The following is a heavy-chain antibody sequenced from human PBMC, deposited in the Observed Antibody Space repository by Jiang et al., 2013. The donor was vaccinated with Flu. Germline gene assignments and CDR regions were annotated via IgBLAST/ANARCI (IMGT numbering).Heavy chain of an antibody. D-gene: IGHD2-2*02. J-gene: IGHJ6*02. CDR1: GGSVSSGSYY. V-gene: IGHV4-61*01. Sequence: TLSLTCTVSGGSVSSGSYYWSWIRQPPGKGLEWIGYIYYSGSTNYNPSLKSRVTISVDTSKNQFSLKLSSVTAADTAVYYCARGIVVVPAAIKDYYYYGMDVWGQGTTVTVSS. CDR2: IYYSGST. CDR3: ARGIVVVPAAIKDYYYYGMDV.